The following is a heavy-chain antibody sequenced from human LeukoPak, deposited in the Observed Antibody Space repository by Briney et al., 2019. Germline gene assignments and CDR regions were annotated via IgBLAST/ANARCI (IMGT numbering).Heavy chain of an antibody. V-gene: IGHV4-4*07. CDR3: ARDRREIAAAVHYWYFDL. CDR2: IYTSGST. CDR1: GGAISSYY. D-gene: IGHD6-13*01. Sequence: SETLSLTCTVSGGAISSYYWNWIRQPAGKGLEWIGRIYTSGSTNYNPSLKSRVTMSVDTSKNQFSLKLSSVTAADTAVYYCARDRREIAAAVHYWYFDLWGRGTLVTVSS. J-gene: IGHJ2*01.